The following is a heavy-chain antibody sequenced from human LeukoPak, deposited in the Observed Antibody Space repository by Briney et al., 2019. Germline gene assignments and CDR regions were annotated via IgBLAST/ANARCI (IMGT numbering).Heavy chain of an antibody. CDR2: ISSDGTST. D-gene: IGHD3-3*01. CDR1: GFGFSNSW. J-gene: IGHJ4*02. Sequence: PGGSLRLSCAASGFGFSNSWMYWIRQVPGKGLVWVSRISSDGTSTSYADSVKGRFTISRDNANNTLSLQMNSLRVDDTAVYYCARAPNDYWSGYSASFDYWGQGSLVTVSS. CDR3: ARAPNDYWSGYSASFDY. V-gene: IGHV3-74*01.